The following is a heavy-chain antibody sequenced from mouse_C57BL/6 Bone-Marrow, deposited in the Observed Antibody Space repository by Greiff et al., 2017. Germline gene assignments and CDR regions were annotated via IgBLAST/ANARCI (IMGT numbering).Heavy chain of an antibody. Sequence: QVQLQQPGAELVMPGASVKLSCKASGYTFTSYWMHWVKQRPGQGLEWIGEIDPSDSYTNYNQKFKGKSTLTVDKSSSTAYMQLSSLTSDDSAVYYSAREGYSNDVDYWGQGTSLTVSS. D-gene: IGHD2-5*01. CDR2: IDPSDSYT. J-gene: IGHJ2*02. CDR3: AREGYSNDVDY. CDR1: GYTFTSYW. V-gene: IGHV1-69*01.